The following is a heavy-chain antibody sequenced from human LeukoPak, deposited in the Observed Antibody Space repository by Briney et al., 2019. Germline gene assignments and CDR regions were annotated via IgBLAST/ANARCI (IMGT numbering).Heavy chain of an antibody. CDR3: ARVGELIPSQYYYDSSGYWYFDY. V-gene: IGHV1-2*02. CDR1: GYTFTGYY. Sequence: ASVKVSCKASGYTFTGYYMHWVRQAPGQGLEWVGWINPNSGGTNYAQKFQGRVTMTRDTSISTAYMELSRLRSDDTAVYYCARVGELIPSQYYYDSSGYWYFDYWGQGTLVTVSS. D-gene: IGHD3-22*01. J-gene: IGHJ4*02. CDR2: INPNSGGT.